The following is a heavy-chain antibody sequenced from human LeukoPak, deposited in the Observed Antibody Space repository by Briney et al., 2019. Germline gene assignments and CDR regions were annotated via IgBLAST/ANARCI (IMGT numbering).Heavy chain of an antibody. V-gene: IGHV3-23*01. CDR1: GFTFSSYA. J-gene: IGHJ4*02. D-gene: IGHD3-10*01. Sequence: GGSLRLSYAASGFTFSSYAMNWVRQAPGKGLEWVSAISGSGGSTYYADSVKGRFTISRDNSKNTLYLQMNSLRAEDTAVYYCAKKALWFGESPSFFDYWGQGTLVTVSS. CDR3: AKKALWFGESPSFFDY. CDR2: ISGSGGST.